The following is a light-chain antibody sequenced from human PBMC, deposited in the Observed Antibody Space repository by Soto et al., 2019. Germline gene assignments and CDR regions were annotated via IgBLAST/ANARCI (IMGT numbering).Light chain of an antibody. Sequence: EIVLTQSPGTLSLSPGERATLSCRASQSLSGTYLAWYQQKPGQTPRLLIYGASSRATGIPDRFSGSGSGTEFTLTIIRLEPEDFAVYYCQQFGTSPFTFGPGTKVDIK. CDR1: QSLSGTY. CDR2: GAS. V-gene: IGKV3-20*01. J-gene: IGKJ3*01. CDR3: QQFGTSPFT.